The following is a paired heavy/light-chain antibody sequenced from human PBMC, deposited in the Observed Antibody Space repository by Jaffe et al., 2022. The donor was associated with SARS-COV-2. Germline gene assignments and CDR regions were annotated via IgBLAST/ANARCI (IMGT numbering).Heavy chain of an antibody. Sequence: EVQLLESGGGLVQPGGSLRLSCAASGFTFSSYAMSWVRQAPGKGLEWVSAISGSGGSTYYADSVKGRFTISRDNSKNTLYLQMNSLRAEDTAVYYCAKGLVGDYFQEYYYGMDVWGQGTTVTVSS. CDR3: AKGLVGDYFQEYYYGMDV. D-gene: IGHD4-17*01. CDR2: ISGSGGST. V-gene: IGHV3-23*01. CDR1: GFTFSSYA. J-gene: IGHJ6*02.
Light chain of an antibody. CDR3: MIWHSSAWV. CDR2: YKSDSDK. Sequence: QAVLTQPSSLSASPGASASLTCTLRSGINVGTYRIYWYQQKPGSPPQYLLRYKSDSDKQQGSGVPSRFSGSKDASANAGILLISGLQSEDEADYYCMIWHSSAWVFGGGTKLTVL. J-gene: IGLJ3*02. V-gene: IGLV5-45*03. CDR1: SGINVGTYR.